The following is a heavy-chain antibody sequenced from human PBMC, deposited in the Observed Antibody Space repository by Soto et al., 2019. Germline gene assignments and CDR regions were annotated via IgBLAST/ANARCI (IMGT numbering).Heavy chain of an antibody. D-gene: IGHD3-16*01. J-gene: IGHJ2*01. Sequence: GGSLRLSCATSGFTFSKAWVGWVRQAPGKGLEWVGRIMSKTDGGTTDYAAPVKGRFTISRDDSKSTLYLQMNSLKTEDTAFYYCASLGGTSRLWYFDLWGRGTLVTVSS. CDR1: GFTFSKAW. V-gene: IGHV3-15*01. CDR2: IMSKTDGGTT. CDR3: ASLGGTSRLWYFDL.